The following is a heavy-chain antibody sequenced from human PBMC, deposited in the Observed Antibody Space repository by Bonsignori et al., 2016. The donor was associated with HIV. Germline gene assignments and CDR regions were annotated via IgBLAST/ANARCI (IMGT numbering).Heavy chain of an antibody. CDR1: GGSIKSYY. CDR2: IYHDGTT. D-gene: IGHD1-26*01. Sequence: QVQLQESGPGLVKPSETLSLTCTVSGGSIKSYYWSWIRQPPGRGLEWIGYIYHDGTTNYNPSLKSRVTISVDTSKNQFSLKLSSVTAADTAVYYCARVGPFWYFDLWAVAPWSVSPQ. J-gene: IGHJ2*01. V-gene: IGHV4-4*09. CDR3: ARVGPFWYFDL.